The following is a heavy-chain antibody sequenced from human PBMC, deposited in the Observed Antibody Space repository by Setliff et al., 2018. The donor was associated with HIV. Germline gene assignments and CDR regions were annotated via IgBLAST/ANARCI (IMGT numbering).Heavy chain of an antibody. J-gene: IGHJ3*02. CDR2: IYHGGTT. CDR3: VRDPPLTPTDADHPFDI. D-gene: IGHD2-21*02. V-gene: IGHV4-38-2*02. CDR1: GYSISSGYY. Sequence: SETLSLTCAVSGYSISSGYYWAWIRQPPGKGLEWIGSIYHGGTTYYNPSLKSRSTISEDTSKNQFSLSLNSVTAADTAVYYCVRDPPLTPTDADHPFDIWGQGTMVTVSS.